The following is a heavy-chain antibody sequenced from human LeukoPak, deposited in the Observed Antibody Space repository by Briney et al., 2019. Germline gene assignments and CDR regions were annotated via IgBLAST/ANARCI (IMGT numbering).Heavy chain of an antibody. Sequence: SETLSLTCAVYGGSFSGYYWSWIRQPPGKGLEWIGYIYYSGSTNYNPSLKSRVTISVDTSKNQFSLKPSSVTAADTAVYYCARQAKYSYGSREAFDYWGQGTLVTVSS. J-gene: IGHJ4*02. CDR1: GGSFSGYY. CDR2: IYYSGST. D-gene: IGHD5-18*01. V-gene: IGHV4-59*08. CDR3: ARQAKYSYGSREAFDY.